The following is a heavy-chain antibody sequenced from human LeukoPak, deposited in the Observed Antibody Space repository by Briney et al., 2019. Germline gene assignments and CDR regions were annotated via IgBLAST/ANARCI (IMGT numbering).Heavy chain of an antibody. CDR3: AKEIRGLTMVRGVDAFDI. CDR1: GFTLSSYG. V-gene: IGHV3-30*18. CDR2: ISYDGSNK. D-gene: IGHD3-10*01. J-gene: IGHJ3*02. Sequence: GGSLRLSCAASGFTLSSYGMHWVRQAPGKGLEWVAVISYDGSNKYYADSVKGRFTISRDNSKNTLYLQMNSLRAEDMAVYYCAKEIRGLTMVRGVDAFDIWGQGTMVTVSS.